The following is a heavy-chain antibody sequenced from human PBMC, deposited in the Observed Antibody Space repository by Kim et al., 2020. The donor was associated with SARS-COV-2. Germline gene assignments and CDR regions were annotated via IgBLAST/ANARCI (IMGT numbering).Heavy chain of an antibody. CDR3: AKDRATMIVVGAFDF. Sequence: GGSLRLSCAASGFTFSSYGMHWVRQAPGKGLEWVAVISYDGSNKYFADSVKGRFTISRDNSKNTLYLQMNNLRAEDTAVYYCAKDRATMIVVGAFDFCG. D-gene: IGHD3-22*01. V-gene: IGHV3-30*18. CDR2: ISYDGSNK. J-gene: IGHJ4*01. CDR1: GFTFSSYG.